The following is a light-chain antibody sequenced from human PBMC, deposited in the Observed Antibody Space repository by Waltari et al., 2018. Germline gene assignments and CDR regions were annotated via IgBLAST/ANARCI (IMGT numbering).Light chain of an antibody. CDR2: KVS. CDR1: QSLVHSDGNTY. J-gene: IGKJ2*01. Sequence: VLMTQSPLSLPVTLGQPASIPCRSSQSLVHSDGNTYLNWFQQRPGQAPRRLIYKVSNRDSGVPDRFSGSGSGTDFTLKISRVEAEDVGVYYCMQGTHLYTFGQGTRLEIK. V-gene: IGKV2-30*02. CDR3: MQGTHLYT.